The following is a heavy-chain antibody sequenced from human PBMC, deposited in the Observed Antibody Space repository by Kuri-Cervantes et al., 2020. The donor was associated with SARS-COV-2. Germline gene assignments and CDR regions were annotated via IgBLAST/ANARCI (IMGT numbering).Heavy chain of an antibody. J-gene: IGHJ3*02. CDR1: GGSISSHY. D-gene: IGHD3-3*01. Sequence: GESLKISCTVSGGSISSHYWSWIRQPPGKGLEWVSAISGSGGSTYYADSVKGRFTISRDNSKNTLYLQMNSLRAEDTAVYYCAKEIDDFWSGYFPGGTNDAFDIWGQGTMVTVSS. CDR3: AKEIDDFWSGYFPGGTNDAFDI. CDR2: ISGSGGST. V-gene: IGHV3-23*01.